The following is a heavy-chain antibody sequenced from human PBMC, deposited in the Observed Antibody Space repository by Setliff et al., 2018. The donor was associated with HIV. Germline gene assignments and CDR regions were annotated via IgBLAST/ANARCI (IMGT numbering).Heavy chain of an antibody. CDR2: ISVYNGDT. Sequence: GASVKVSCKASGNTFTTYDISWVRQAPGQGLEWMGWISVYNGDTNYAQKFQGRVTMTTDTSTSTAYMELRSLRSDDTAVYYCARAIRWRYCSSNSCSDAFDIWGQGTMVTVSS. D-gene: IGHD2-2*01. CDR1: GNTFTTYD. V-gene: IGHV1-18*01. J-gene: IGHJ3*02. CDR3: ARAIRWRYCSSNSCSDAFDI.